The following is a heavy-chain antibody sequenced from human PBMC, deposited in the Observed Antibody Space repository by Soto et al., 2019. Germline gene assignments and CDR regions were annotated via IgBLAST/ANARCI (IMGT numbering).Heavy chain of an antibody. CDR3: AKLEYYFDY. CDR1: GFTFSSYW. J-gene: IGHJ4*02. V-gene: IGHV3-23*01. Sequence: GGSLRLSCAASGFTFSSYWMHWVRQAPGKGLEWVSAISGSGGSTYYADSVKGRFTISRDDSKNTLYLQMNSLRAEDTAVYYCAKLEYYFDYWGQGTLVTVSS. CDR2: ISGSGGST.